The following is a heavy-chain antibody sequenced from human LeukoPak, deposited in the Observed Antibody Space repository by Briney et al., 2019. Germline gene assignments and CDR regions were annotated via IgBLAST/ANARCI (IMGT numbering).Heavy chain of an antibody. D-gene: IGHD3-3*01. J-gene: IGHJ4*02. CDR3: ARDYDFWSGYYYFDY. CDR2: INSYSGGT. CDR1: GYTFTGYY. V-gene: IGHV1-2*02. Sequence: ASVKVSCKASGYTFTGYYMNWVRQAPGQGLEWMGWINSYSGGTYYAQNFQGRVTMTRDTSSNTAYMELSGLRSDDTAVYYCARDYDFWSGYYYFDYWGQGTLVTVSS.